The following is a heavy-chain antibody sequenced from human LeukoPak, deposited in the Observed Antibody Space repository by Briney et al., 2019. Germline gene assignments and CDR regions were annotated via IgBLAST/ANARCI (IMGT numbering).Heavy chain of an antibody. J-gene: IGHJ5*02. Sequence: ASVKVSCKASGGTFSSYTISWVRQAPGQGLEWMGRIIPILGIANYAQKFQGRVTITADKSTSTAYMELSSLRSEDTAVYYCARDPLEGQDDSSGYSDNWFDPWGQGTLVTVSS. CDR3: ARDPLEGQDDSSGYSDNWFDP. CDR2: IIPILGIA. CDR1: GGTFSSYT. V-gene: IGHV1-69*04. D-gene: IGHD3-22*01.